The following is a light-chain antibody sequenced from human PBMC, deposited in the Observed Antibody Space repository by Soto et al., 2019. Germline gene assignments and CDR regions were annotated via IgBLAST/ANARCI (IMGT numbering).Light chain of an antibody. CDR2: EVS. J-gene: IGLJ1*01. CDR1: SSDVGGYNY. Sequence: SALTQPASVSGSPGQSITISCTGTSSDVGGYNYVSWYQQHPGKAPKLMIYEVSNRLSGVSNRFSGSKSGNTASLTISGLQAEDEADYYCSSYTSSSTPYVFGTGTKLTVL. CDR3: SSYTSSSTPYV. V-gene: IGLV2-14*01.